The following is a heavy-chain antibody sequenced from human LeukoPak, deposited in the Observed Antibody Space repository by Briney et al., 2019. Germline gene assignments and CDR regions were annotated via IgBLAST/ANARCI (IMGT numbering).Heavy chain of an antibody. CDR2: IYSGGDT. V-gene: IGHV3-53*01. CDR1: RFPVTYNY. Sequence: PGGSLKLSCAASRFPVTYNYIGWVRQAPGKGLEWVSLIYSGGDTYYADSVKGRFTISRDTSKNTVYLHMNSLRPDDTATYYCARAILLTGSEYYFDSWGQGTLVTVSS. CDR3: ARAILLTGSEYYFDS. D-gene: IGHD3-9*01. J-gene: IGHJ4*02.